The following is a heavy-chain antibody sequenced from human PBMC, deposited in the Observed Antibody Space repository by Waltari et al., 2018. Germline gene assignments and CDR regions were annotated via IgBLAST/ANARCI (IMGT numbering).Heavy chain of an antibody. D-gene: IGHD6-19*01. CDR1: AFVFSTYG. CDR2: ISYDGTTK. Sequence: QVQLVESGGGVVQPGWSLRLSCAASAFVFSTYGMHWLRQAPGRGLEWVAFISYDGTTKYFADSVQGRFAISRDDSKNTVSLQMSNLRPDDTAVYYCAKSALAVAGSHFQYWGQGTRVTVSS. V-gene: IGHV3-30*18. CDR3: AKSALAVAGSHFQY. J-gene: IGHJ1*01.